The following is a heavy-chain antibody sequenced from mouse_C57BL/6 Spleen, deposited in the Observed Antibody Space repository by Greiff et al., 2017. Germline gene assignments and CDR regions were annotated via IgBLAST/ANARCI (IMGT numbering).Heavy chain of an antibody. CDR3: TRIGGYPSWFAY. Sequence: QVQLQQSGAELVRPGASVTLSCKASGYTFTDYEMHWVKQTPVHGLEWIGAIDPETGGTAYNQKFKGKAILTADKSSSTAYMELRSLTSEDSAVYYCTRIGGYPSWFAYWGRGTLVTVSA. V-gene: IGHV1-15*01. CDR1: GYTFTDYE. J-gene: IGHJ3*01. D-gene: IGHD2-2*01. CDR2: IDPETGGT.